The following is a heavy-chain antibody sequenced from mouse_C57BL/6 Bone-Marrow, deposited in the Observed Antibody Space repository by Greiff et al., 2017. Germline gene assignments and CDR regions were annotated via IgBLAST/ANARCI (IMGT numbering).Heavy chain of an antibody. D-gene: IGHD4-1*01. CDR3: TTGLTGTW. Sequence: EVMLVESGAELVRPGASVKLSCTASGFNIKDDYMHWVKQRPEQGLEWIGWIDPENGDTEYASKFQGKATITADTSSNTAYLQLSSLTSEDTAVYYCTTGLTGTWRGQGTTLTVSS. J-gene: IGHJ2*01. CDR2: IDPENGDT. V-gene: IGHV14-4*01. CDR1: GFNIKDDY.